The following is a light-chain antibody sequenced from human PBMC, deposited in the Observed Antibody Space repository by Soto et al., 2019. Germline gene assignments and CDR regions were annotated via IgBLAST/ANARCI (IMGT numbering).Light chain of an antibody. V-gene: IGLV5-45*01. J-gene: IGLJ1*01. CDR1: SGLNVGTYR. Sequence: QSVLTQPASLSASPGASASLTCTLRSGLNVGTYRIYWYQQKPGSPPHYLLRYKSDSDKQQGSGVPSRFSGSKDASANAGILLISGLQSDDEADYYCMIWHSSAYVFGTGTKLTVL. CDR3: MIWHSSAYV. CDR2: YKSDSDK.